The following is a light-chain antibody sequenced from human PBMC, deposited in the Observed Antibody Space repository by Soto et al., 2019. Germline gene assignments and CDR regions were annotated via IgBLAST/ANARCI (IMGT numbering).Light chain of an antibody. V-gene: IGKV3-15*01. CDR3: QQYNNGPPT. Sequence: EIVMTQSPATLSVSPGERATLSCRASQSVSSNLAWYKQKPGQAPRLLIYGASTRATGIPARFSGSGSGTEFTVTISSLQSEDFAVYYCQQYNNGPPTFGQGTKVEIK. CDR1: QSVSSN. J-gene: IGKJ1*01. CDR2: GAS.